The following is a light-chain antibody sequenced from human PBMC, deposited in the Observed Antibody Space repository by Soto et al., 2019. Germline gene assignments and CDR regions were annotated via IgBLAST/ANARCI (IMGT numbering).Light chain of an antibody. CDR3: TSYTSSSTLV. V-gene: IGLV2-14*02. J-gene: IGLJ2*01. CDR1: SSDVGSYNL. Sequence: QSVLTQPASVSASPGQSITIPCTGTSSDVGSYNLVSWFQQHPDKVPKLLIYEGTKRPSGLSDRFSGSKSGNTASLTISGLQADDEADYYCTSYTSSSTLVIGGGTKLTVL. CDR2: EGT.